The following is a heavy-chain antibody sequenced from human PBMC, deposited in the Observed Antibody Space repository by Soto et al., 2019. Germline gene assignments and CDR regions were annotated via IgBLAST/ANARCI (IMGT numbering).Heavy chain of an antibody. Sequence: EVHLVESGGGLVNPGGSLRLSCTASGFSISTYSLHWVRQVPGKGLEWVSYISSGSTSIYYANSVKGRFTISRDNADNSRLLQMNSLRDEDTAVYYCAACRPPAPYDWFYAMDVWGKGTTVSVSS. CDR3: AACRPPAPYDWFYAMDV. D-gene: IGHD3-9*01. CDR2: ISSGSTSI. J-gene: IGHJ6*04. V-gene: IGHV3-48*02. CDR1: GFSISTYS.